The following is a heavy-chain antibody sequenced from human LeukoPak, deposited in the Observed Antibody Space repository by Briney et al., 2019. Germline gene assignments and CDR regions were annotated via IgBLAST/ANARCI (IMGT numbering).Heavy chain of an antibody. CDR1: GYTFNTFG. CDR2: ISAYNGDT. Sequence: ASVRVSCKASGYTFNTFGIGWVRQAPGQGLEWMGWISAYNGDTDYAQKVQGRVSMATDTSTTTAYMELRSLRSDDTAVYYCARSGDGNWFESWGQGTLVTASS. J-gene: IGHJ5*01. D-gene: IGHD4-17*01. V-gene: IGHV1-18*01. CDR3: ARSGDGNWFES.